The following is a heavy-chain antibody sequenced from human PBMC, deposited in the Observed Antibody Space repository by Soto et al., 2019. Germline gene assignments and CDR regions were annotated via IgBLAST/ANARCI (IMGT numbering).Heavy chain of an antibody. CDR2: ISWNSGSI. Sequence: EVQLVESGGGLVQPGRSLRLSCAASGFTFDDYAMHWVRQAPGKGLEWVSGISWNSGSIGYADSVKGRFTISRDNAKNSLYLQMNSLRAEDTALYYCAKAISEGRWLVRWFDPWGQGTLVTASS. CDR3: AKAISEGRWLVRWFDP. V-gene: IGHV3-9*01. J-gene: IGHJ5*02. CDR1: GFTFDDYA. D-gene: IGHD6-19*01.